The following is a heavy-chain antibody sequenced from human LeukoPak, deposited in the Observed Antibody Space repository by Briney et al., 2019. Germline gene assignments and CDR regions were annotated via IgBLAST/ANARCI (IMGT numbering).Heavy chain of an antibody. CDR2: IYYSGST. CDR3: ARVIGGFYDHTGHFDY. D-gene: IGHD2/OR15-2a*01. Sequence: SETLSLTCTVSGGSISSYYWSWIRQPPGKGLEWIGYIYYSGSTNYNPSLKGRVTISVDTSKNQFSLKLSSVTAADTAVYYCARVIGGFYDHTGHFDYWGQGTLVTVSS. V-gene: IGHV4-59*01. CDR1: GGSISSYY. J-gene: IGHJ4*02.